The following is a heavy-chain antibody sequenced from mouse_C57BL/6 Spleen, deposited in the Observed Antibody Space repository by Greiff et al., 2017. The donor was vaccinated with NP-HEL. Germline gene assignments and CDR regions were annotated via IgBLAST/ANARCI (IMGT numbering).Heavy chain of an antibody. D-gene: IGHD1-1*02. CDR1: GYTFTSYW. J-gene: IGHJ2*01. CDR2: IDPSDSYT. CDR3: ARRWLPYYFDY. V-gene: IGHV1-50*01. Sequence: QVQLQQPGAELVKPGASVKLSCKASGYTFTSYWMQWVKQRPGPGLEWIGEIDPSDSYTNYNQKFKGKATLTVDTSSSTAYMQLSSLTSEDSAVYYCARRWLPYYFDYWGQGTTLTVSS.